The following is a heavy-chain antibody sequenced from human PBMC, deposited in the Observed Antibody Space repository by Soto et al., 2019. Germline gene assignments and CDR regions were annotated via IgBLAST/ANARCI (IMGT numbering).Heavy chain of an antibody. CDR1: GFTFSTYA. V-gene: IGHV3-23*01. D-gene: IGHD3-22*01. J-gene: IGHJ4*02. Sequence: VQLLESGGDLIQPGESLRLSCAASGFTFSTYALSWVRQAPGKGLEWVSAISSGGTNTYYADSVRGRFTISRDDFKRTIYLQMNSLRADYTAVYFCVTGVYEIGGYYYDLFHYWGQGTMVTVSS. CDR3: VTGVYEIGGYYYDLFHY. CDR2: ISSGGTNT.